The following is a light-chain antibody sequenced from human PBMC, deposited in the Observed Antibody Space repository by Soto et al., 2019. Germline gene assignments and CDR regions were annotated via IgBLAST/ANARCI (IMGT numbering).Light chain of an antibody. V-gene: IGKV1-5*03. CDR3: QHYNSYSEA. CDR2: KAS. Sequence: DIKMTQSPSTLSASVGDRVTITCRASQTISNWLAWYQQKPGQAPKLLIYKASTLKSGVPSRFSGSGSGTEFTLTISSLQPDDFATYYCQHYNSYSEAFGQGTKVDIK. J-gene: IGKJ1*01. CDR1: QTISNW.